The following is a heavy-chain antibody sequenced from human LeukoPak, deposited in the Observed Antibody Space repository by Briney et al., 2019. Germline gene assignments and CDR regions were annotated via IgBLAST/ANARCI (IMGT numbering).Heavy chain of an antibody. J-gene: IGHJ5*02. V-gene: IGHV4-34*01. D-gene: IGHD4-11*01. CDR2: INHSGST. Sequence: GSLRLSCTASGFTFNDYSMNWVRQAPGKGLEWIGEINHSGSTNYNPSLKSRVTISVDTSKNQFSLKLSSVTAADTAVYYCARGGTVTTGSPNWFDPWGQGTLVTVSS. CDR1: GFTFNDYS. CDR3: ARGGTVTTGSPNWFDP.